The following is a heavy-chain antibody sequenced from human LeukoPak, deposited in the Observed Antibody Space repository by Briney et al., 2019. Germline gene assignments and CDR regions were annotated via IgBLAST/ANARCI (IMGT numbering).Heavy chain of an antibody. D-gene: IGHD3-22*01. J-gene: IGHJ4*02. V-gene: IGHV3-30-3*01. CDR1: GFTFSSYA. CDR3: ARDSVPYDSSGYYFDY. CDR2: ISYDGSNK. Sequence: GGSLRLSCAASGFTFSSYAMHWVRQAPGKGLEWVAVISYDGSNKYYADSVKGRFTISRDNSKNTLYLQMNSLRAEDTAVYYCARDSVPYDSSGYYFDYWGQGTLVTVSS.